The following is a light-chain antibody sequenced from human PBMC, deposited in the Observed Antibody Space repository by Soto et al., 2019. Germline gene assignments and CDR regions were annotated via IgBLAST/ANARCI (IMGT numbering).Light chain of an antibody. J-gene: IGLJ1*01. CDR2: DVG. CDR3: CSYTSAHPRFYV. V-gene: IGLV2-14*03. Sequence: ISSTGTRSDVGNYNFVSWYQHHPGKAPKLIIYDVGSRPSGVSNRFSGSKSGNTASLAIYGLQAEDEADYSCCSYTSAHPRFYVVGTGTKVTVL. CDR1: RSDVGNYNF.